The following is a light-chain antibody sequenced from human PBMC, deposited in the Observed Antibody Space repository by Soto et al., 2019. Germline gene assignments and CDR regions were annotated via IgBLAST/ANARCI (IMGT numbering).Light chain of an antibody. V-gene: IGKV1-5*03. CDR3: QHYNFHLEA. CDR2: KAS. Sequence: DKQMTQSPSTLSGSVGERVTITCRASQTISSWLAWYQQKPGKAPKLLIYKASTLKSGVPSRFSGSGSGTAFTLTISILQPDDFAAYCCQHYNFHLEAFGQGGNVDIK. CDR1: QTISSW. J-gene: IGKJ1*01.